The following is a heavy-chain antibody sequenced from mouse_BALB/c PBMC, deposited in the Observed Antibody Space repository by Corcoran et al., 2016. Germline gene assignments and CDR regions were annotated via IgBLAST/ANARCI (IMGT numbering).Heavy chain of an antibody. J-gene: IGHJ1*01. V-gene: IGHV14-3*02. Sequence: EVLLQQSGAELVKPGASVTLSCTASGFNIKDTYMHWVKQRPEQGLEWIGRIDPANGNTKYDSKFQGKATITADTSSNTAYLQLSSLTSEDTAIYYCANWDWYFDVWGAGTTVTVSS. D-gene: IGHD4-1*01. CDR1: GFNIKDTY. CDR2: IDPANGNT. CDR3: ANWDWYFDV.